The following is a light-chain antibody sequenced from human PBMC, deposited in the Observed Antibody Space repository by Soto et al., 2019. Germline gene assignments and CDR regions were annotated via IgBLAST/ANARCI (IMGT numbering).Light chain of an antibody. J-gene: IGLJ1*01. CDR1: SSDIGGYNY. Sequence: QPASVSGSPGQSITISCTGTSSDIGGYNYVSWYQQHPGKAPKVVIYEVSNRPLGVSNRFSASKSGNTASLIISGLQADDEADYFCSSYRSTTTFGVFGTGTKLTVL. CDR2: EVS. CDR3: SSYRSTTTFGV. V-gene: IGLV2-14*01.